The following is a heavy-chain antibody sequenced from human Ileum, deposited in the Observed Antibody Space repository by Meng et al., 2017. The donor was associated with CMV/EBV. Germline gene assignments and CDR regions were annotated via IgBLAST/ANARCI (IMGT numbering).Heavy chain of an antibody. V-gene: IGHV4-39*06. CDR1: GDSITTTTYY. CDR3: ARSRREDWFDP. Sequence: RLRLQESGPGLVKPSETLSLTCTVSGDSITTTTYYWGWLRQPPGKGLEWIASIYYSGTTYYNPSLKSRVTISVDTSKNQFSLKVYSVTAADTAIYYCARSRREDWFDPWGQGTLVTVSS. D-gene: IGHD1-26*01. CDR2: IYYSGTT. J-gene: IGHJ5*02.